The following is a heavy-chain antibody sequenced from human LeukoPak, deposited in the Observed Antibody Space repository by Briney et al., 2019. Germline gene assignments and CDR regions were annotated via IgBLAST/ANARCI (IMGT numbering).Heavy chain of an antibody. J-gene: IGHJ4*02. CDR1: GASISSYD. CDR2: IYDSRNT. Sequence: SETLSPTCTVSGASISSYDWSWIRQPPGKGLEYIGYIYDSRNTNYNPSLKSRVTISVDTSKNQFFLKLSSVTAADTAVYYCARRGKVTSWTNFDYWGQGTLVTVSS. CDR3: ARRGKVTSWTNFDY. V-gene: IGHV4-59*08. D-gene: IGHD4-11*01.